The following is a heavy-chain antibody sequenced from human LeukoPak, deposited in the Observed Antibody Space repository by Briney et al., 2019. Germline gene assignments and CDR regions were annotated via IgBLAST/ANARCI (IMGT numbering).Heavy chain of an antibody. J-gene: IGHJ6*03. CDR1: GFTFSSCW. V-gene: IGHV3-7*01. Sequence: RGSLRLSCAASGFTFSSCWMNWVRQAPGKGLEWVANIKQDGTEKYFVDSVKGRFTISRDNAKNSLYLQMNSLRAEDTAVYYCAKEGRTTDTIAAHEEYYYYYMDVWGKGTTVTISS. CDR2: IKQDGTEK. D-gene: IGHD6-6*01. CDR3: AKEGRTTDTIAAHEEYYYYYMDV.